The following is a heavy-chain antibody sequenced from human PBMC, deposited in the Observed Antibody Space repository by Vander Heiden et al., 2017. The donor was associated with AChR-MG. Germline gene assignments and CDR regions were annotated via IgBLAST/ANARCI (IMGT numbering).Heavy chain of an antibody. CDR1: GLPFSSYA. D-gene: IGHD6-13*01. CDR3: AREGIAAAGQNDAFDI. Sequence: QVQLVESGGGVVQPGRSLRLSCAASGLPFSSYAMHWVRQAPGKGLEWVAVISYDGSNKYYADSVKGRFTISRDNSKNTLYLQMNSLRAEDTAVYYCAREGIAAAGQNDAFDIWGQGTMVTVSS. J-gene: IGHJ3*02. V-gene: IGHV3-30-3*01. CDR2: ISYDGSNK.